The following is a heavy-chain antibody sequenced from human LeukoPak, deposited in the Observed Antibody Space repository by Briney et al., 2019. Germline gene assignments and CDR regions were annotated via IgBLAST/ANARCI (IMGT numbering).Heavy chain of an antibody. CDR2: IYSGGST. D-gene: IGHD6-6*01. Sequence: GRSLRLSRAASGFTVNSNYMSWVRQAPGKGLEWVSVIYSGGSTYYADSVQGRFTISRDNSTNTLYLQMNSLRAEDTAVYYCARESGGSSLAFDYWGQGTLVTVSS. CDR1: GFTVNSNY. CDR3: ARESGGSSLAFDY. J-gene: IGHJ4*02. V-gene: IGHV3-66*02.